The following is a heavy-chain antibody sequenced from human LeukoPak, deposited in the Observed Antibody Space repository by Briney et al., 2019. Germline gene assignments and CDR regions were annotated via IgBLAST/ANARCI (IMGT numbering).Heavy chain of an antibody. V-gene: IGHV3-69-1*01. D-gene: IGHD2-15*01. CDR2: ISSSSTI. Sequence: GGSQRLSCTASGFTFSDYYMGWIRQAPGKGPEWVSYISSSSTIYYADSVKGRFTISKDNAKNSLYLQMNSLRAEDTAVYYCARDGYCSGGSCYKGRFDYWGQGTLVTVSS. J-gene: IGHJ4*02. CDR1: GFTFSDYY. CDR3: ARDGYCSGGSCYKGRFDY.